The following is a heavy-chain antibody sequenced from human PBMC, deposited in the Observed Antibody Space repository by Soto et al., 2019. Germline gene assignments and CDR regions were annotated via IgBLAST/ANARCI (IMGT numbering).Heavy chain of an antibody. Sequence: QITLKESGPTLVKPTQPLTLTCTFSGFSLSTSGVGVGWIRQPPGKALEWLALIYWDDDKRYSPSLKSRLTITKDTSKNQVVLTMTNMDPVDTATYYCAHRGGYCSGGSCYSWFDPWGQGTLVTVSS. CDR3: AHRGGYCSGGSCYSWFDP. CDR1: GFSLSTSGVG. D-gene: IGHD2-15*01. V-gene: IGHV2-5*02. J-gene: IGHJ5*02. CDR2: IYWDDDK.